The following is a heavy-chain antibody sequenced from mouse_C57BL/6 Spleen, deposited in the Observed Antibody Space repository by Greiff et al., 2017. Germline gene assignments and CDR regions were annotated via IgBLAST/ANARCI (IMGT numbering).Heavy chain of an antibody. CDR3: ARGGTKDFDY. D-gene: IGHD1-3*01. V-gene: IGHV1-69*01. Sequence: VQLQQPGAELVMPGASVKLSCKASGYTFTSYWMHWVKQRPGQGLEWIGEIDPSDSYTNYNQKFKGKSTLTVDKSSSTAYMQLSSLTSEDSAVYYCARGGTKDFDYWGQGTTLKVSS. CDR1: GYTFTSYW. J-gene: IGHJ2*01. CDR2: IDPSDSYT.